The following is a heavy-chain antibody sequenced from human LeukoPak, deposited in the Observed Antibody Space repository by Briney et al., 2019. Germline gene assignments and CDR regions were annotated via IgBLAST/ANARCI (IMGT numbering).Heavy chain of an antibody. CDR1: GYTFTDYY. J-gene: IGHJ4*02. CDR3: ARFPTPETIFGVASEYYFDY. CDR2: INTNTGGT. V-gene: IGHV1-2*02. D-gene: IGHD3-3*01. Sequence: GASVKVSCKASGYTFTDYYVHWVRQAPGQGLEWMAWINTNTGGTNYAQKFQGRVTMTRDTSISTAYMELSRLRSDDTAVYYCARFPTPETIFGVASEYYFDYWGQGTLVTVSS.